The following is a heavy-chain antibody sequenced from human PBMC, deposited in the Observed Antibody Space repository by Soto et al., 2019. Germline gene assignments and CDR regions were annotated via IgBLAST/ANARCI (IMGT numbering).Heavy chain of an antibody. D-gene: IGHD3-9*01. CDR1: GFTFSDYY. CDR3: ARDADILTGSDAFDI. J-gene: IGHJ3*02. CDR2: ISSSSSYT. V-gene: IGHV3-11*05. Sequence: QVQLVESGGGLVKPGGSLRLSCAASGFTFSDYYMSWIRQAPGKGLEWVSYISSSSSYTNYADSVKGRFTISRDHAXTSLYLQMNSLRAEDTAVYYCARDADILTGSDAFDIWGQGTMVTVSS.